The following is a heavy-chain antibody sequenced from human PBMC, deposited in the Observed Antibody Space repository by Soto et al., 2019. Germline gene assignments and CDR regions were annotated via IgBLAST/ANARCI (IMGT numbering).Heavy chain of an antibody. CDR2: IYYSGST. D-gene: IGHD6-19*01. J-gene: IGHJ6*02. CDR1: GGSISSGDYY. Sequence: PSETLSLTCTVSGGSISSGDYYWSWIRQPPGKGLEWIGYIYYSGSTYYNPSLKSRVTISVDTSKNQFSLKLSSVTAADTAVYYCARDXARIAVAGYYYYYGMDVWGQGTTVTVS. CDR3: ARDXARIAVAGYYYYYGMDV. V-gene: IGHV4-30-4*01.